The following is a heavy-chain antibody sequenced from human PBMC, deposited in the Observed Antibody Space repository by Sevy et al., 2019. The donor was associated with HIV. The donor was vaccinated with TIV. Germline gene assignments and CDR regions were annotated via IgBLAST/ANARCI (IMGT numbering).Heavy chain of an antibody. J-gene: IGHJ4*02. V-gene: IGHV1-24*01. Sequence: ASVKVSCKVSGYTLTELSMHWVRQAPGKGLEWMGGFDPEDGETIYAQKFQGRVTMTEDTSTDTAYMGLSSLRSEDTDGYYCALRSYYNRYDYWGQGTLVTVSS. CDR3: ALRSYYNRYDY. D-gene: IGHD3-10*01. CDR1: GYTLTELS. CDR2: FDPEDGET.